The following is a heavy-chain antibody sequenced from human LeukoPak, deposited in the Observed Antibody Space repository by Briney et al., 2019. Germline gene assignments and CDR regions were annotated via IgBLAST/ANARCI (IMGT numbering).Heavy chain of an antibody. CDR2: ISGSGGST. D-gene: IGHD3-22*01. V-gene: IGHV3-23*01. J-gene: IGHJ4*02. Sequence: HPGGSLRLSCAASGFTFNNYAMSWARQAPGKGLEWVSGISGSGGSTYYADSVKGRFTISRDNSKNTVYLQMNSLRAEDTAVYYCATRDYYDSRGYYYYYFDYWGQGTLVTVSS. CDR1: GFTFNNYA. CDR3: ATRDYYDSRGYYYYYFDY.